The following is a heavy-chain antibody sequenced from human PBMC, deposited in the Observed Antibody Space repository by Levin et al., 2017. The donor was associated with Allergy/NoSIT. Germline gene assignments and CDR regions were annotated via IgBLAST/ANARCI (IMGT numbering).Heavy chain of an antibody. Sequence: PSETLSLTCTVSGGSISSYYWSWIRQPPGKGLEWIGYIYYSGSTNYNPSLKSRVTISVDTSKNQFSLKLSSVTAADTAVYYCARDTLEYGDYEGGVDWGQGTLVTVSS. CDR1: GGSISSYY. CDR3: ARDTLEYGDYEGGVD. D-gene: IGHD4-17*01. CDR2: IYYSGST. J-gene: IGHJ4*02. V-gene: IGHV4-59*01.